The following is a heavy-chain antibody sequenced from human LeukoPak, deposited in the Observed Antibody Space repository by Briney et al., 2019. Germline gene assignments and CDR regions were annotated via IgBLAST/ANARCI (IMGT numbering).Heavy chain of an antibody. Sequence: ASVKVSCKASGYTFTSYGMNWVRQAPGQGLEWMGWINANTGNPTYAQGLTGRFIFSLDISVSTAYMQISSLKAEDTAVYYCVRKIKGSRGIDVWGQGTTVTVSS. CDR3: VRKIKGSRGIDV. V-gene: IGHV7-4-1*02. D-gene: IGHD3-10*01. CDR1: GYTFTSYG. J-gene: IGHJ3*01. CDR2: INANTGNP.